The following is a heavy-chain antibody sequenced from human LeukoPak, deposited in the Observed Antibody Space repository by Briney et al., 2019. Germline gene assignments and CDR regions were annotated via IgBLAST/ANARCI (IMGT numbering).Heavy chain of an antibody. D-gene: IGHD3-9*01. V-gene: IGHV1-3*01. J-gene: IGHJ5*02. CDR1: GYTFTSYA. CDR2: INAGNGNT. Sequence: ASVKVSCKASGYTFTSYAMHWVRQAPGQRLEWMGWINAGNGNTKYSQKFQGRVTITGDTSASTAYMELSSLRSEDTAVYYCARDRHDILTGDNWFDPWGQGTLVTVSS. CDR3: ARDRHDILTGDNWFDP.